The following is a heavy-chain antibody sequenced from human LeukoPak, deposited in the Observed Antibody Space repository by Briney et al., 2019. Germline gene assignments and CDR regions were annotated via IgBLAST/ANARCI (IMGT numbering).Heavy chain of an antibody. CDR2: IYYSGST. CDR3: ARHVGATYYDFWSGYYAPQPFDY. J-gene: IGHJ4*02. V-gene: IGHV4-39*01. Sequence: PSETLSLTCTVSGGSISSSSYYWSWIRQPPGKGLEWIGSIYYSGSTYYNPSLKSRVTISVDTSKNQFSLKLSSVTAADTAVYYCARHVGATYYDFWSGYYAPQPFDYWGQGTLVTVSS. D-gene: IGHD3-3*01. CDR1: GGSISSSSYY.